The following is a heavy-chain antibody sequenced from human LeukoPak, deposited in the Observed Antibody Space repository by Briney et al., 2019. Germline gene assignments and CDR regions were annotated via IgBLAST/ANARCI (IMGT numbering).Heavy chain of an antibody. D-gene: IGHD6-13*01. CDR2: INSDGSST. J-gene: IGHJ5*02. Sequence: GGSLRLSCAASGFTFSSYWMHWVRQASGKGLVWVSRINSDGSSTSYADSVKGRFTISRDNAKNTLYLQMNSLRAEDTAVYYCARERSSSWPHYFDPWGQGTLVTVSS. CDR3: ARERSSSWPHYFDP. V-gene: IGHV3-74*01. CDR1: GFTFSSYW.